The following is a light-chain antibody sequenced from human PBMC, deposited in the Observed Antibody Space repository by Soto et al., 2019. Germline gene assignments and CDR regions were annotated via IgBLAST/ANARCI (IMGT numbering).Light chain of an antibody. Sequence: DIQMTQSPSSVSASVGDRVTVTCVSSQDINNYLAWFQQKPGKVPKLLIYATFTLQSGVPSRFSGSGSGTDFTLTISSLQPEDFATYYCQNYGDAPWTFGQGTKVDI. CDR3: QNYGDAPWT. J-gene: IGKJ1*01. V-gene: IGKV1-27*01. CDR2: ATF. CDR1: QDINNY.